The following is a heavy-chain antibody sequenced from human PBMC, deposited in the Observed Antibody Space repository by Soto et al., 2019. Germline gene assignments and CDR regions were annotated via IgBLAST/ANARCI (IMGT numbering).Heavy chain of an antibody. V-gene: IGHV1-46*01. CDR3: ARDPRAGVAVADYYYYGMDV. J-gene: IGHJ6*02. CDR2: INPSGGST. Sequence: ASVKVSCKASGYTFTSYYMHWVRQAPGEGLEWMGIINPSGGSTSYAQKFQGRVTMTRDTSTSTVYMELSSLRSEDTAVYYCARDPRAGVAVADYYYYGMDVWGQGTTVTVSS. D-gene: IGHD6-19*01. CDR1: GYTFTSYY.